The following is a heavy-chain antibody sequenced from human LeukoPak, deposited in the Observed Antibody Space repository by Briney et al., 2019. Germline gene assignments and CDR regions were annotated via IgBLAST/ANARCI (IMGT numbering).Heavy chain of an antibody. J-gene: IGHJ4*02. CDR2: ISAYNGNT. CDR1: GYTFTSYG. D-gene: IGHD3-9*01. V-gene: IGHV1-18*01. Sequence: ASVKVSCKASGYTFTSYGISWVRQAPGQGLEWMGWISAYNGNTNYAQKLQGRVTMTTDTSTSTAYMELRSLRSDDTAVYYCARGGQPDYDILTGYTPDLFDYWGQGTLVTVSS. CDR3: ARGGQPDYDILTGYTPDLFDY.